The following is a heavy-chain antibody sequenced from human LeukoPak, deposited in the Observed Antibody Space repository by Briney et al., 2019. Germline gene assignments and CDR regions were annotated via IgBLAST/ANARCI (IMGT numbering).Heavy chain of an antibody. V-gene: IGHV3-23*01. Sequence: GGSLRLSCAASGFTFNSYAMSWVRQAPGKGLEWVSAISGSGGSTCYADSVKGRFTISRDNSKNTLYLQMNSLRAEDTAVYYCAKEREWLPYFDYWGQGTLVTVSS. CDR3: AKEREWLPYFDY. CDR1: GFTFNSYA. CDR2: ISGSGGST. J-gene: IGHJ4*02. D-gene: IGHD6-19*01.